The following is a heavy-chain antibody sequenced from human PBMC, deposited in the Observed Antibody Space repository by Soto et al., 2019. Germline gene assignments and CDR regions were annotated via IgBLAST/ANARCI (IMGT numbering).Heavy chain of an antibody. CDR1: GYTFNNYG. Sequence: QLVQSGGEVKEPGASVQVSCKASGYTFNNYGITWVRQAPGQGLEWMGWISVYNGNKNYAKKVQGRVSMTADTSTRTAYMELLSLQADDTAVDFCARVSITLIRGSKFDFYCMDVWGQGTTVTVS. CDR3: ARVSITLIRGSKFDFYCMDV. D-gene: IGHD3-10*01. J-gene: IGHJ6*02. V-gene: IGHV1-18*01. CDR2: ISVYNGNK.